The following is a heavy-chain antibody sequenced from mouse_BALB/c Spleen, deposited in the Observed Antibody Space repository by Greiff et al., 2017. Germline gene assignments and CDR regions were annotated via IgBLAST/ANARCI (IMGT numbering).Heavy chain of an antibody. Sequence: EVKVVESGPGLVKPSQSLSLTCTVTGYSITSDYAWNWIRQFPGNKLEWMGYISYSGSTSYNPSLKSRISITRDTSKNQFFLQLNSVTTEDTATYYCAREGDYRYDGGGYAMDYWGQGTSVTVSS. D-gene: IGHD2-14*01. CDR3: AREGDYRYDGGGYAMDY. V-gene: IGHV3-2*02. CDR1: GYSITSDYA. J-gene: IGHJ4*01. CDR2: ISYSGST.